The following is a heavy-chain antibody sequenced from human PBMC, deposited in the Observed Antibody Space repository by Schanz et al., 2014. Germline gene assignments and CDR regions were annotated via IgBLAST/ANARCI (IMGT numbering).Heavy chain of an antibody. J-gene: IGHJ4*02. CDR2: ISGSGGST. Sequence: EVQLLESGGGLVQPGGSLRLSCAASGFTFSSYAMSWVRQAPGKGLEWVSAISGSGGSTYYADSVKGRFTISSDNSKSTLYLQMSSLRAEDTAVYYCARKVVATIGGYYDNWGQGTLVIVSS. D-gene: IGHD5-12*01. V-gene: IGHV3-23*01. CDR1: GFTFSSYA. CDR3: ARKVVATIGGYYDN.